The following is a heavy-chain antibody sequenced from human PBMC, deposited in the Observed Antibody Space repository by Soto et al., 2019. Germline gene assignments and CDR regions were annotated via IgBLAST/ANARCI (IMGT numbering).Heavy chain of an antibody. CDR1: GFTFSNYG. CDR3: AVRGGYTTPFDY. Sequence: QVQLVESGGGVVQPGRSLRLSCAASGFTFSNYGMHWVRQAPGKGLEWVAVISYDGSNKYYADSVKGRFTISRDNTKNTLHLEMNGLRAEDTAVYYCAVRGGYTTPFDYWGQGTLVTVSS. J-gene: IGHJ4*02. V-gene: IGHV3-30*03. CDR2: ISYDGSNK. D-gene: IGHD1-26*01.